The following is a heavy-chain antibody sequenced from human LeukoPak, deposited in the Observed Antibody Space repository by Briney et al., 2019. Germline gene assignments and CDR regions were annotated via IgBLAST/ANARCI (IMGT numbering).Heavy chain of an antibody. D-gene: IGHD3-3*01. CDR2: IYYSGST. CDR1: GGSTSAYY. V-gene: IGHV4-59*01. Sequence: PSETLSLTCTVSGGSTSAYYWSWIRQPPGKGLEWIGYIYYSGSTNYNPSLKSRVTMSVDTSKNQFSLKLSSVTAADTAVYYCARDFASYYYGMDVWGQGTTVTVSS. CDR3: ARDFASYYYGMDV. J-gene: IGHJ6*02.